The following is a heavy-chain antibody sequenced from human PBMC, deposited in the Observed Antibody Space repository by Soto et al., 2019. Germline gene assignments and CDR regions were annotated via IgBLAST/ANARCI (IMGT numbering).Heavy chain of an antibody. CDR1: GFTFSSYA. J-gene: IGHJ2*01. V-gene: IGHV3-30-3*01. D-gene: IGHD4-17*01. CDR2: ISYDGSNK. CDR3: ASCLIGDYVRRGYFDL. Sequence: QVQLVESGGGVVQPGRSLRLSCAASGFTFSSYAMHWVRQAPGKGLEWVAVISYDGSNKYYADSVKGRFTISRDNSKNTLYLQMNSLRAEDTAVYYCASCLIGDYVRRGYFDLWGRGTLVTVSS.